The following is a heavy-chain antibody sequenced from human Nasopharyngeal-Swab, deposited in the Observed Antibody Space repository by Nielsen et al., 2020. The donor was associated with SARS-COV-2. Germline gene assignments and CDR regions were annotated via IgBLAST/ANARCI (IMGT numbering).Heavy chain of an antibody. CDR3: ARGDLVVVPSPILGLGPFFYYYYLDV. J-gene: IGHJ6*03. CDR2: VSHSGSI. V-gene: IGHV4-4*02. CDR1: GGIVSSNDW. D-gene: IGHD2-2*01. Sequence: SGTLSLTCAVSGGIVSSNDWWTWVRQSPGRGLEWLEEVSHSGSITYNPSLKSRVTLSMDKCKRQFSLRLTTVSAADTAVYFCARGDLVVVPSPILGLGPFFYYYYLDVWGKGTTVTVSS.